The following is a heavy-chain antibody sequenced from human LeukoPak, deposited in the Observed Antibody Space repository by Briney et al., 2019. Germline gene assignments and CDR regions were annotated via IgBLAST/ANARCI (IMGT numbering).Heavy chain of an antibody. J-gene: IGHJ5*02. Sequence: GGSLRLSCAASGFTFSSYGMHWVRQAPGKGLEWVAVISYDGSNKYYADSVKGRFTISRDNSKNTLYLQMNSLRAEDTAIYYCAKRDIAATGNWFDPWGQGTLVTVSS. CDR3: AKRDIAATGNWFDP. CDR2: ISYDGSNK. D-gene: IGHD6-13*01. CDR1: GFTFSSYG. V-gene: IGHV3-30-3*02.